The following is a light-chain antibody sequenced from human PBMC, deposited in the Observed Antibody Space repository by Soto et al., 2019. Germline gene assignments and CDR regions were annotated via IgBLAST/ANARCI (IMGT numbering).Light chain of an antibody. CDR3: QQLHGYPIT. CDR2: AAS. CDR1: QGIDTS. V-gene: IGKV1-9*01. Sequence: ILLTQSPSSLSASVGDRVTITCRASQGIDTSLAWYQQKPGKAPKRLIYAASNFQSGVPSRFSGSGSGTHFSLTISSLQPEDFATYYCQQLHGYPITFGQGTRLEIK. J-gene: IGKJ5*01.